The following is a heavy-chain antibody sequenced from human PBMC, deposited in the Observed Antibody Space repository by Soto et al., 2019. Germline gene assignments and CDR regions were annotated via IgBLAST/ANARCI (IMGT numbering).Heavy chain of an antibody. V-gene: IGHV4-59*01. Sequence: TLSLTCTVSGDAIRGYDWSWLRQPPGRGLEWIGYIYYSGSTNYNPSLKGRVSMSVDTSKNQFSLKLTSVTAADTGVYFCAKYRRTDAEGYTFDYCGKGASVTVSS. CDR1: GDAIRGYD. D-gene: IGHD2-15*01. CDR2: IYYSGST. J-gene: IGHJ4*02. CDR3: AKYRRTDAEGYTFDY.